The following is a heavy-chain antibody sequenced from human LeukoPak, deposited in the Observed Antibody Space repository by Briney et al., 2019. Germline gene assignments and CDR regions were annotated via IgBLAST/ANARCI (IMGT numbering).Heavy chain of an antibody. Sequence: SQTLSLTCAISGDSVSSNSVTWNWIRQTPSRGLEWLGRTYYRSTWYNDYAVSVRGRITVNPDTSKNQFSLHLNSVTPEDTAVYYCARRLSQYDCFDPWGQGILVTVSS. CDR2: TYYRSTWYN. CDR1: GDSVSSNSVT. D-gene: IGHD2-2*01. CDR3: ARRLSQYDCFDP. J-gene: IGHJ5*02. V-gene: IGHV6-1*01.